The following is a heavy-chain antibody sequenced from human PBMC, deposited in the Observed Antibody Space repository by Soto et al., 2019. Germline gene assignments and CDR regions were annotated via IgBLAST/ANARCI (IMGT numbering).Heavy chain of an antibody. CDR2: IWNDASNL. J-gene: IGHJ1*01. D-gene: IGHD6-19*01. CDR1: GFTFSSYG. Sequence: GGSLRLSCVASGFTFSSYGMHWVRQAPCKGLEWVAVIWNDASNLHYADSVKGRFAISRDDSRNSLTLQMSSLKTEDTAVYYCAGGAAGRAPFQHWGQGTLVTVSS. V-gene: IGHV3-33*01. CDR3: AGGAAGRAPFQH.